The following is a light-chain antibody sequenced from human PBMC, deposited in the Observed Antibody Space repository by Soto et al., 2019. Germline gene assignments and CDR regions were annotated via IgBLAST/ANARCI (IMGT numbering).Light chain of an antibody. V-gene: IGLV2-14*01. J-gene: IGLJ2*01. CDR2: DVS. Sequence: QSALTQPTSVSGSAGKSITISCTGTSSDVGGYNYVSWYQQYPGKAPKLMIYDVSKRPSGVSNRFSGSKSGNTASLTISGLQAEDEADYYCSSYTSSSTSVVFGGGTKLTV. CDR3: SSYTSSSTSVV. CDR1: SSDVGGYNY.